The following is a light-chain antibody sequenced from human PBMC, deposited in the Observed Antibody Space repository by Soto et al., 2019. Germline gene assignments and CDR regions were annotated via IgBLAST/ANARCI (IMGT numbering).Light chain of an antibody. V-gene: IGLV1-51*01. CDR2: DNN. CDR3: GTWDSSLSAVV. Sequence: QSVLTQPPSVSAAPGQKVTISCSGSSSNIGHNYVSWYQQLPGTAPKLLIYDNNKRPSGIPDRFSGSKSGTSATLGITGLQTGDEADDYCGTWDSSLSAVVFGGGTKVTVL. J-gene: IGLJ2*01. CDR1: SSNIGHNY.